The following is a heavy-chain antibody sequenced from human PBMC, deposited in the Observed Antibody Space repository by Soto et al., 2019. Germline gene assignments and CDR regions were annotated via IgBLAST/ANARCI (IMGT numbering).Heavy chain of an antibody. D-gene: IGHD3-16*01. CDR1: GGSFREYY. CDR2: INQSGTT. Sequence: SETLSLTCAVNGGSFREYYWSWLRQPPGKGLEWIGEINQSGTTHYNPSLKRRINISIDTSKNQFSLNLTSVTAAATATYYCARTTITVIGGEIYYYFGMDVWGQGTTVTVSS. V-gene: IGHV4-34*01. CDR3: ARTTITVIGGEIYYYFGMDV. J-gene: IGHJ6*02.